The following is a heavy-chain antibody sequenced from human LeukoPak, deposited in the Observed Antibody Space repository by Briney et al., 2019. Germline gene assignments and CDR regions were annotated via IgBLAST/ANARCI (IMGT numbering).Heavy chain of an antibody. D-gene: IGHD3-10*01. Sequence: GGSLRLSCAASGFTFGSYAMSWVRQAPGKGLEWVSAISGSGGSTYYADSVKGRFTISRDNSKNTLYLQMNSLRAEDTAVYYCAKDSSITYYYGSGEIDYWGQGTLVTVSS. CDR1: GFTFGSYA. CDR3: AKDSSITYYYGSGEIDY. J-gene: IGHJ4*02. CDR2: ISGSGGST. V-gene: IGHV3-23*01.